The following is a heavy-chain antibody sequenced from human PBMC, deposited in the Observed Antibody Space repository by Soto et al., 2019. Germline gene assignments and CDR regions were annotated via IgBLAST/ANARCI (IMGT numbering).Heavy chain of an antibody. CDR1: GGSLSSGGYY. J-gene: IGHJ4*02. V-gene: IGHV4-31*01. D-gene: IGHD6-19*01. CDR2: INYSGST. CDR3: AREVGGWTFDY. Sequence: QVQLQESGPGLMKPSQTLSLTCTVSGGSLSSGGYYWSWVRQHPGKGLEWIGYINYSGSTYYNPSLTSPVTIPLDTSKSQCSLKLSSVTASDTAVYYCAREVGGWTFDYWGQGTLVTVSS.